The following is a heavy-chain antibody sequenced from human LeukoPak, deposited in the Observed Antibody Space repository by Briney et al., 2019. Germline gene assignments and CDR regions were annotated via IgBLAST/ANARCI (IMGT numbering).Heavy chain of an antibody. CDR2: ISSSGSTI. D-gene: IGHD2-15*01. CDR1: GFTFSSYA. CDR3: ARDCGGGSCYGPYDAFDI. V-gene: IGHV3-48*03. Sequence: GGSLRLSCAASGFTFSSYAMSWVRQAPGKGLEWVSYISSSGSTIYYADSVKGRFTISRDNAKNSLYLQMNSLRAEDTAVYYCARDCGGGSCYGPYDAFDIWGQGTMVTVSS. J-gene: IGHJ3*02.